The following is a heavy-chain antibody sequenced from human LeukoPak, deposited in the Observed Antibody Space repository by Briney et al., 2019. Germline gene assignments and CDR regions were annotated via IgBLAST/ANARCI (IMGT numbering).Heavy chain of an antibody. CDR1: GDSISNSAYY. CDR3: ARKTPGTSVDV. D-gene: IGHD3-10*01. J-gene: IGHJ6*02. CDR2: ITNTGNT. V-gene: IGHV4-39*01. Sequence: PSETLSLTCTVSGDSISNSAYYWVWIRQPPGKGLEWIGTITNTGNTYSNPSLKGRVTISIDTSKTQISLKLTSVTAADTAVFYCARKTPGTSVDVWGQGTPVTVSS.